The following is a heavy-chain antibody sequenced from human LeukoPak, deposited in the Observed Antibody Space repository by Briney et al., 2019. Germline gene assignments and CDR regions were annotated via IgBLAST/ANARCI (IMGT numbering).Heavy chain of an antibody. D-gene: IGHD4-23*01. CDR1: GGTISSGTYY. J-gene: IGHJ4*02. V-gene: IGHV4-39*02. Sequence: KPSETLSLTCTVSGGTISSGTYYWVWIRQPPGKGLEWIGSFYSSGSTFYNSSLKSRVTISIDTSKNHFPLKLSSVTAADTAVYYCARGLMTTVVTPGYWGQGTLVTVSS. CDR2: FYSSGST. CDR3: ARGLMTTVVTPGY.